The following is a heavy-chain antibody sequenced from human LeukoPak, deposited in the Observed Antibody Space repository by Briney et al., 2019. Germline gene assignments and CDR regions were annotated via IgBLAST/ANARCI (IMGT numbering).Heavy chain of an antibody. CDR2: ISSSGSTI. J-gene: IGHJ3*02. Sequence: GGSLRLSCAASGFTFSDYYMSWIRQARGKGLEWVSYISSSGSTIYYADSVKGRFTISRDNAKNSLYLQMNSLRAEDTAVYYCARGESYYYGSGSYYNAFDIWGQGTMVTVSS. V-gene: IGHV3-11*04. D-gene: IGHD3-10*01. CDR1: GFTFSDYY. CDR3: ARGESYYYGSGSYYNAFDI.